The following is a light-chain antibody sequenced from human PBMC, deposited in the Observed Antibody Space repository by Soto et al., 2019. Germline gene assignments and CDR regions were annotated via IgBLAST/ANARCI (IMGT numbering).Light chain of an antibody. CDR1: ERIYSAY. CDR2: GTS. J-gene: IGKJ5*01. CDR3: QQYGNSPIT. V-gene: IGKV3-20*01. Sequence: EVVLTQSPGTLSLSRGERATLSCRASERIYSAYLGWYQQKPGQAPRLLIYGTSSRATGIPDRFSGSGSGTDFTLTISRLEHEDFAVYYCQQYGNSPITFGQGTRLEI.